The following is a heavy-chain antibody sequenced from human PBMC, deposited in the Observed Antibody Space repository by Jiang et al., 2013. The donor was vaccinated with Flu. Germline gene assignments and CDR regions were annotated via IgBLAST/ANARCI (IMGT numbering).Heavy chain of an antibody. V-gene: IGHV4-31*02. CDR2: IYNSGNT. D-gene: IGHD5-12*01. Sequence: VSGGSDRQWWYYWSWIRQHPGKGLEWIGYIYNSGNTYYNPSLKSRLTISLDTSKNQFSLELSSVTAADTAVYYCAADRGYSGFDLHYFDFWGQGTLVTVSS. J-gene: IGHJ4*02. CDR1: GGSDRQWWYY. CDR3: AADRGYSGFDLHYFDF.